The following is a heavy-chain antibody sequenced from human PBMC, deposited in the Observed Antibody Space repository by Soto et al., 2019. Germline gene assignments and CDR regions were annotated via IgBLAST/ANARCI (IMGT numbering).Heavy chain of an antibody. J-gene: IGHJ3*02. CDR2: IVVGSGST. CDR3: EAEMYSGGSCCSFDI. CDR1: GFAFSNSA. D-gene: IGHD2-15*01. V-gene: IGHV1-58*01. Sequence: SVKVSCKTSGFAFSNSAVQWVRQARGQRLEWMGWIVVGSGSTNYEQRFQGRVTVTRDMSTSTVHMDLSCLRSEDTAVYYCEAEMYSGGSCCSFDIWGQGTMVTVSS.